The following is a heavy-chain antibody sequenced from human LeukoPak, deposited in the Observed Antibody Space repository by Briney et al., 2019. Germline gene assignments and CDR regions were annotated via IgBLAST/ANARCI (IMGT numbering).Heavy chain of an antibody. CDR1: GYSISSGYY. CDR3: ARVGGLYY. CDR2: IYHSGST. Sequence: PSETLSLTCTVSGYSISSGYYWGWIRQPPGKGLEWIGSIYHSGSTYCNPSLKSRVTISVDTSKNQFSLKLSSVTAADTAVYYCARVGGLYYWGQGTLVTVSS. J-gene: IGHJ4*02. V-gene: IGHV4-38-2*02. D-gene: IGHD3-16*01.